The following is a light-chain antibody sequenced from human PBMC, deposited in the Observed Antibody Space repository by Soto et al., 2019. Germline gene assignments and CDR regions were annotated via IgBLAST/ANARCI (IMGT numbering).Light chain of an antibody. CDR2: KAS. Sequence: DIQMPQSPSSLSASVGDRVTITFLASQSISSYLNWYQQKPGKAPKLLIYKASSLESGIPARFSGSGSGTDFTLTISSLGPEDFAVYFCQQRSNWSTTFGQGTKVDVK. V-gene: IGKV1-39*01. CDR3: QQRSNWSTT. J-gene: IGKJ1*01. CDR1: QSISSY.